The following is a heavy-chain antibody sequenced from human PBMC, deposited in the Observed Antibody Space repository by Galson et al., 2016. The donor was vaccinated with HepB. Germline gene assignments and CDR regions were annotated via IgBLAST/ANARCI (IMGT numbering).Heavy chain of an antibody. D-gene: IGHD3-10*01. CDR2: IDPGDSYV. CDR3: ARLARYGSRNYYDYFYFDV. Sequence: QSGAEVKGPGEYLRVSCKASGYTLSDYWISWLRQMPGKGLEWMGRIDPGDSYVNYNPSFGGRVTFSVDRSTHTAFLQWNSLRASDTAVYYCARLARYGSRNYYDYFYFDVWGRGTLVTVSS. V-gene: IGHV5-10-1*01. CDR1: GYTLSDYW. J-gene: IGHJ2*01.